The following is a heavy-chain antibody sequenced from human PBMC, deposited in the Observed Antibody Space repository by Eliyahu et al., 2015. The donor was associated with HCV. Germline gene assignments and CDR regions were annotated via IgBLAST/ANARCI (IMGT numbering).Heavy chain of an antibody. D-gene: IGHD3-10*01. CDR3: ARVRYYYGSGSSNYFDY. J-gene: IGHJ4*02. CDR2: ISSSGSTI. CDR1: GFTFSDYY. Sequence: QVQLVESGGGLVKPGGSLRLSCAASGFTFSDYYMSWIRQAPGKGLEWVSYISSSGSTIYLAGPFKGRFTLSRDNAKNSLYLQMNSLRAEDTAVYYCARVRYYYGSGSSNYFDYWGQGTLVTVSS. V-gene: IGHV3-11*04.